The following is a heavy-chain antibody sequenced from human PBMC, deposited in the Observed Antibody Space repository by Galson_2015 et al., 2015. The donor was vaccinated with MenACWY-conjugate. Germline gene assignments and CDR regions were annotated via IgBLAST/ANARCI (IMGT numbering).Heavy chain of an antibody. Sequence: SLRLSCAASEFSFSTYAMTWVRHAPGRALEWVSAIGLADDTYYPVSVKGRFTISRENTRNSLYLQMNGRSTHDTTVYYCVREEWVSRATNTDTWGSFVYWGQGTLFTGSS. CDR3: VREEWVSRATNTDTWGSFVY. CDR1: EFSFSTYA. CDR2: IGLADDT. V-gene: IGHV3-13*01. D-gene: IGHD3-16*01. J-gene: IGHJ1*01.